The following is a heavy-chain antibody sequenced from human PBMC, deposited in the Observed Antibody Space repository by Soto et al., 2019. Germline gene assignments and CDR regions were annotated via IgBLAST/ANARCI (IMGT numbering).Heavy chain of an antibody. V-gene: IGHV3-73*01. Sequence: EVQLVESGGGLVQPGGSLKLACLASGFPLSDSAIHWVRKASGKGLEWVGRIRSKTNNYATTYGAPVRGRFTLSRDDSKNTAYLQMNNLESEDAAVYYCTRQAGCQVEHSFYYYFMDVWGKGTTVSV. D-gene: IGHD3-3*02. CDR1: GFPLSDSA. CDR2: IRSKTNNYAT. J-gene: IGHJ6*03. CDR3: TRQAGCQVEHSFYYYFMDV.